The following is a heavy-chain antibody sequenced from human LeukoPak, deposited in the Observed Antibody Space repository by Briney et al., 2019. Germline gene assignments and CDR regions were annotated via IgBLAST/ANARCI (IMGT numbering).Heavy chain of an antibody. Sequence: SETLSLTCAVYGGSFSGYYWSWIRQPPGKGLEWIGEINHSGGTNYNPSLKSRVTISVDTYKNQFSLKLSSVTAADTAVYYCARPSYYYGSGSYYKGRYYFDYWGQGTLVTVSS. J-gene: IGHJ4*02. CDR3: ARPSYYYGSGSYYKGRYYFDY. V-gene: IGHV4-34*01. D-gene: IGHD3-10*01. CDR1: GGSFSGYY. CDR2: INHSGGT.